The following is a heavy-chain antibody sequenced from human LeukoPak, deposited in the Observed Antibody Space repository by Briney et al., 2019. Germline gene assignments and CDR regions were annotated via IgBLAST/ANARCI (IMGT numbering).Heavy chain of an antibody. CDR1: GFNFRTYS. Sequence: GGSLRLSCAASGFNFRTYSMNWVRQAPGKGLEWVSYISSSSSTIYYADSVRGRFTISRDNAKNSLYLQMNSLRAEDTAVYYCTTRRGYCSGGSCYSGRYFDYWGQGTLVTVSS. CDR2: ISSSSSTI. D-gene: IGHD2-15*01. J-gene: IGHJ4*02. CDR3: TTRRGYCSGGSCYSGRYFDY. V-gene: IGHV3-48*01.